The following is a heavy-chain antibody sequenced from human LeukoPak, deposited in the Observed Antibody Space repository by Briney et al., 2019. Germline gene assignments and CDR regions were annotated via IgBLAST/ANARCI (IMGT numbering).Heavy chain of an antibody. J-gene: IGHJ6*04. Sequence: SVKVSCKASGGTFSSYAISWVRQAPGQALEWMGGIIPIFGTANYAQKFQGRVTITADESTSTAYMELSSLRSEDTAVYYCARADCSGGSCYRYYYYGMDVWGKGTTVTVSS. D-gene: IGHD2-15*01. V-gene: IGHV1-69*13. CDR3: ARADCSGGSCYRYYYYGMDV. CDR1: GGTFSSYA. CDR2: IIPIFGTA.